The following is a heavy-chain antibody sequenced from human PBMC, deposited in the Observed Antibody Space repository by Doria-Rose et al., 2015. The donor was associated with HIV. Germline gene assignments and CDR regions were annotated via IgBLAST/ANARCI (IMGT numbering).Heavy chain of an antibody. D-gene: IGHD6-13*01. J-gene: IGHJ4*02. CDR2: IFSDDER. CDR1: GGSLSSPRMG. Sequence: QVTLKESGPVLVKPTETLTLTCTVSGGSLSSPRMGVSWIRQPPGKALEWLANIFSDDERSYKTSLKSRLTISRGTSKSQVVLTMTDMDPVDTATYYCARIKSSRWYHKYYFDFWGQGTLVIVSA. V-gene: IGHV2-26*01. CDR3: ARIKSSRWYHKYYFDF.